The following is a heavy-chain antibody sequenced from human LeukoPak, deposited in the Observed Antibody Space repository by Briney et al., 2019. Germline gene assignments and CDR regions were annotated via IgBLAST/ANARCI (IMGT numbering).Heavy chain of an antibody. J-gene: IGHJ4*02. V-gene: IGHV3-33*06. CDR2: IWYDGSNK. CDR3: AKDIQWLGYYFDY. D-gene: IGHD6-19*01. Sequence: PGGSLRLSCAASGFTFSSYGMHWVRQAPGKGLEWVAVIWYDGSNKYYADSVKGRFTISRDNSKNTLYLQMNSLRAEDTAVYYCAKDIQWLGYYFDYWGQGTLATVSS. CDR1: GFTFSSYG.